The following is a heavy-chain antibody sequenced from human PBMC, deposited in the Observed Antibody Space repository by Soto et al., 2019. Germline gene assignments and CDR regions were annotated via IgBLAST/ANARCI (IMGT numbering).Heavy chain of an antibody. CDR3: ARGSSTSCLDY. CDR2: IYYSGST. J-gene: IGHJ4*02. V-gene: IGHV4-31*03. D-gene: IGHD2-2*01. Sequence: SETLSLTCTVSGGSISSGGYYWSWIRQHPGKGLEWIGYIYYSGSTYYNPSLKSRVTISVDASKNQFSLKLSSVTAADTAVYYCARGSSTSCLDYWGQGTLVTVSS. CDR1: GGSISSGGYY.